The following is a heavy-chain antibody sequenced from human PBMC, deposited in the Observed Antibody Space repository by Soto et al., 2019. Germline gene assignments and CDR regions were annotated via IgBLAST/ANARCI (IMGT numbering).Heavy chain of an antibody. Sequence: SETLSLTCAVYGGSISSYYWSWIRQPPGKGLEWIGYIYYSGSTNYNPSLKSRVTISVDTSKNQFSLKLSSVTAADTAVYYCARAPAVIIPSQAYYYYMEVWGKGTTVTVSS. CDR2: IYYSGST. CDR1: GGSISSYY. J-gene: IGHJ6*03. CDR3: ARAPAVIIPSQAYYYYMEV. D-gene: IGHD3-3*01. V-gene: IGHV4-59*01.